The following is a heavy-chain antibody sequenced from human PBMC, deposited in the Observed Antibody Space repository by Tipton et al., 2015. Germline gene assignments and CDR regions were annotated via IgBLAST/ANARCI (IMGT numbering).Heavy chain of an antibody. V-gene: IGHV4-61*01. D-gene: IGHD3-9*01. Sequence: TLSLTCTVSGGSVTSRSYYWGWIRQAPGKGLECIGYIYYSGSTTYSPSLKSRLTISVDTSKNQFSLKLSSVTAADTAVYYCARDLKLTGYYYGMDVWGQGTTVTVSS. CDR2: IYYSGST. J-gene: IGHJ6*02. CDR3: ARDLKLTGYYYGMDV. CDR1: GGSVTSRSYY.